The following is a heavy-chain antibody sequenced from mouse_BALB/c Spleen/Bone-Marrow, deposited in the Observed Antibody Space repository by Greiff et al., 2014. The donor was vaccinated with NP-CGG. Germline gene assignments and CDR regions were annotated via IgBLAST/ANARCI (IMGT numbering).Heavy chain of an antibody. D-gene: IGHD2-10*01. CDR3: ARPYYGNYDAMDY. CDR1: GYTFTSSV. V-gene: IGHV1-14*01. J-gene: IGHJ4*01. Sequence: LVESGPELVKPGASVKMSCKASGYTFTSSVMHWVKQKPGQGLEWIEYINPYNDGNKYNEKFKGKATLTSDKSSSTAYMELSSLTSEDSAVYYCARPYYGNYDAMDYWGQGTTVTVSS. CDR2: INPYNDGN.